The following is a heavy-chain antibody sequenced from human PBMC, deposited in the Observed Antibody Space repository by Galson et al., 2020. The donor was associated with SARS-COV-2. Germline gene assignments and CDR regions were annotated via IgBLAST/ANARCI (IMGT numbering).Heavy chain of an antibody. CDR1: GFSPSTSGMC. Sequence: SGPTLVKPTQTLTLTCTFSGFSPSTSGMCVSWIRQPPGKALEWLALIDWDDDKYYSTAQKTRPTISKDTSKTKVVLTMTNMDPVDTATYYCERIPASNDYDILTGYYRYYYYGMDVWGQGTKVTVSS. D-gene: IGHD3-9*01. J-gene: IGHJ6*02. V-gene: IGHV2-70*01. CDR3: ERIPASNDYDILTGYYRYYYYGMDV. CDR2: IDWDDDK.